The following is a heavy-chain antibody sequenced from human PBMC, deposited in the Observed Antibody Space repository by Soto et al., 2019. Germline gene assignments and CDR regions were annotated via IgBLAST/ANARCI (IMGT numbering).Heavy chain of an antibody. V-gene: IGHV3-23*01. CDR3: AKSRVVVVAATFDY. CDR2: ISGSGGST. Sequence: SGGSLRLSCAASGFTFSSYAMSWVRQAPGKGLEWVSAISGSGGSTYYADSVKGRFTISRDNSKNTLYLQMNSLRAEDTAVYYCAKSRVVVVAATFDYWGQGTLVTVSS. D-gene: IGHD2-15*01. CDR1: GFTFSSYA. J-gene: IGHJ4*02.